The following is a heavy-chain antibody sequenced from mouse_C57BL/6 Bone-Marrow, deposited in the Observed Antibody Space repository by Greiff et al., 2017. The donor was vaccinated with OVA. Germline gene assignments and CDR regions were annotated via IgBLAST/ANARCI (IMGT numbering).Heavy chain of an antibody. V-gene: IGHV5-4*01. Sequence: EVQVVESGGGLVKPGGSLKLSCAASGFTFSSYAMSWVRQTPEKRLEWVATISDGGSYTYYPDNVKGRFTISRDNAKNNLYLQMSHLKSEDTAMYYCAREITRYAMDYWGQGTSVTVSS. CDR3: AREITRYAMDY. CDR1: GFTFSSYA. D-gene: IGHD2-4*01. J-gene: IGHJ4*01. CDR2: ISDGGSYT.